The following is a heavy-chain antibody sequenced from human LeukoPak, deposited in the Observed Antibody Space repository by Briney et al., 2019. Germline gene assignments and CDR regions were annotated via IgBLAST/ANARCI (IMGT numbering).Heavy chain of an antibody. CDR1: GYTFTSYD. V-gene: IGHV1-8*02. J-gene: IGHJ3*02. CDR2: MNPNSGNT. D-gene: IGHD5-18*01. CDR3: ARDKNVGALWAFDI. Sequence: ASVKVSCKASGYTFTSYDINWVRQATGQGLEWMGWMNPNSGNTGYAQKLQGRVTMTTDTSTSTAYMELRSLRSDDTAVYYCARDKNVGALWAFDIWGQGTMVTVSS.